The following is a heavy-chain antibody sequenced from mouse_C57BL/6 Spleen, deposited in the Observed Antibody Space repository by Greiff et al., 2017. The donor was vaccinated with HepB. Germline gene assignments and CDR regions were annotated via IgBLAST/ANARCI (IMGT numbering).Heavy chain of an antibody. CDR2: IYPGDGDT. D-gene: IGHD1-1*01. CDR1: GYAFSSYW. CDR3: ARRATVVRAMDY. V-gene: IGHV1-80*01. Sequence: QVQLQQSGAELVKPGASVKISCKASGYAFSSYWMNWVKQRTGKGLEWIGQIYPGDGDTNYNGKFKGKATLTADKSSSTAYMQLSSLTSEDSAVYFCARRATVVRAMDYWGQGTSVTVSS. J-gene: IGHJ4*01.